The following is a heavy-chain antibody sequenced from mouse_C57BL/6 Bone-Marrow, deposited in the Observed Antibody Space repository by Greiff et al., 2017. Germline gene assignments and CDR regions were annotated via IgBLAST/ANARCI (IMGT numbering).Heavy chain of an antibody. D-gene: IGHD2-1*01. J-gene: IGHJ4*01. CDR1: GFNFKDDY. Sequence: EVQLQQSGAELVRPGASVKLSCTASGFNFKDDYMHWVKQRPEQGLEWIGWIDPEDGDTEYASKFQGKATITADTSSNTAYLQLSSLTSEDTAVYSCTGGNCPYAMDCWGQGTSVTVS. V-gene: IGHV14-4*01. CDR3: TGGNCPYAMDC. CDR2: IDPEDGDT.